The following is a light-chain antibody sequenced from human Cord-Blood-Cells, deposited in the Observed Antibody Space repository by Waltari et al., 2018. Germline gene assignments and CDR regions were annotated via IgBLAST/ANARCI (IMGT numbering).Light chain of an antibody. CDR2: WAS. CDR3: QQYYSTPMYT. V-gene: IGKV4-1*01. CDR1: QSVLYSSNNKNY. J-gene: IGKJ2*01. Sequence: DIVMTQSPDSLAVSLGERATINCKSSQSVLYSSNNKNYLAWYQQKPGQPPKLLIYWASTRESGVPDLFSGSGSGTYFTLTISSLQAEDVAVYYCQQYYSTPMYTFGQGTKLEIK.